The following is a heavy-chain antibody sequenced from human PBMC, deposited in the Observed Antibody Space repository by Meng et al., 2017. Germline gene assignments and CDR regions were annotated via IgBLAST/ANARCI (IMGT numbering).Heavy chain of an antibody. Sequence: QGQLVEAGGGVVQPGRSLRLSCAGSGFTFSSYAMHWVRQAPGKGLEWVAVISYDGSNKYYADSVKGRFTISRDNSKNTLYLQMNSLRAEDTAVYYCARDRSMGGASDDYWDQGTLVTVSS. D-gene: IGHD3-16*01. V-gene: IGHV3-30*01. J-gene: IGHJ4*02. CDR1: GFTFSSYA. CDR3: ARDRSMGGASDDY. CDR2: ISYDGSNK.